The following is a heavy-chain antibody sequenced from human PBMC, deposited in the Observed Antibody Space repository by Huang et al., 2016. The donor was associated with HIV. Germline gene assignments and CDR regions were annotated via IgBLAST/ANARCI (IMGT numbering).Heavy chain of an antibody. J-gene: IGHJ4*02. D-gene: IGHD3-22*01. CDR2: INPHTGNP. CDR3: ARDYYDSRGYDIHAVVDY. CDR1: GYTCPRYA. Sequence: QVQLVQSGSELRKPGASVKVSCQASGYTCPRYAMNWLRQAPGQGLEWMGWINPHTGNPTYAQAFTGRFVLSVDTSVSTAYLQISSLEAEDTAVYYCARDYYDSRGYDIHAVVDYWGQGTLVTVSS. V-gene: IGHV7-4-1*02.